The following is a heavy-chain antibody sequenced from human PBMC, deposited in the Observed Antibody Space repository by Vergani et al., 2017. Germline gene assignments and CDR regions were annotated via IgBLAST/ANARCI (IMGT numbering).Heavy chain of an antibody. D-gene: IGHD6-19*01. CDR3: AKEGSGWYGNYFDY. CDR1: GFTFSSYA. CDR2: ISYDGSNK. J-gene: IGHJ4*02. V-gene: IGHV3-30*07. Sequence: QVQLVESGGGVVQPGRSLRLSCAASGFTFSSYAMHWVRQAPGKGLEWVAVISYDGSNKYYADSVKGRFTISRDNSKNTLYLQMNSLRAEDTAVYYCAKEGSGWYGNYFDYWGQGTLVTVSS.